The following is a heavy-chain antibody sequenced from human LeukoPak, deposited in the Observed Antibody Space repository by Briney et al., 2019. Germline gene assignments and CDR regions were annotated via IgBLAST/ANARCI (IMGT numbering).Heavy chain of an antibody. CDR3: ARDPSNTSGWYIYFDY. Sequence: ASVKVSCKASGYTFNRHGISWARQAPGQGLEWMGWISAYNGDTNYSQKFQGRVTLTIDTSTSTAYMELRSLTSDDTAMYYCARDPSNTSGWYIYFDYWGQGTLVTVSS. V-gene: IGHV1-18*01. D-gene: IGHD6-19*01. J-gene: IGHJ4*02. CDR1: GYTFNRHG. CDR2: ISAYNGDT.